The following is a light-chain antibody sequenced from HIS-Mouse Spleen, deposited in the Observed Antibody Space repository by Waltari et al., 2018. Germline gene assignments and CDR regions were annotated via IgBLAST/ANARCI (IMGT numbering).Light chain of an antibody. V-gene: IGKV1-33*01. J-gene: IGKJ4*01. CDR2: DAS. CDR3: QQYDNLPHP. Sequence: DIQMTQSPSSLSASVRDRVTITCQASQDISNYLNWYQQKPGKAPKLLIYDASNLETGVPSRFSGSGSGTDFTFTISSLQPEDIATYYCQQYDNLPHPFGGGTKVEIK. CDR1: QDISNY.